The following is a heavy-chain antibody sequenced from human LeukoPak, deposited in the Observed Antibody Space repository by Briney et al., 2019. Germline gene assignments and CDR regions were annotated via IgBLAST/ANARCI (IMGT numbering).Heavy chain of an antibody. CDR2: INHSGST. CDR1: GGSFSGYY. Sequence: SETLSLTCAVYGGSFSGYYWSWIRQPPGKGLEWIGEINHSGSTNYNPSLKSRVTISVDTSKNQFSLKLSSVTAADTAVYYCARLGGDMVRGDYWGQGTLVTVSS. V-gene: IGHV4-34*01. CDR3: ARLGGDMVRGDY. J-gene: IGHJ4*02. D-gene: IGHD3-10*01.